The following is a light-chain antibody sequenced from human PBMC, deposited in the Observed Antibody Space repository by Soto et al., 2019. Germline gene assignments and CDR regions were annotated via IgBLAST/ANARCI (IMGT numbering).Light chain of an antibody. CDR3: QQYGSSPT. CDR2: AAS. J-gene: IGKJ3*01. CDR1: QSIRSNY. V-gene: IGKV3-20*01. Sequence: EIVLTQSPGTLSLSPGERATLSCRASQSIRSNYLAWYQQKPGQAPRLLIYAASTRATGIPDRFSGSGSATDFTLTISRLEPEDFAVYYCQQYGSSPTFGPGTKVDIK.